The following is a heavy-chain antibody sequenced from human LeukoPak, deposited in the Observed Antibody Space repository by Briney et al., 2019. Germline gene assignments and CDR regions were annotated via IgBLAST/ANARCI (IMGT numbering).Heavy chain of an antibody. CDR3: ARKENVYYYLDY. D-gene: IGHD3-10*01. CDR2: IYHSGTT. CDR1: GYSITSSSW. J-gene: IGHJ4*02. Sequence: SETLSLTCAVSGYSITSSSWWGWIRQPPGKGLEWIGYIYHSGTTYYNPSLQSRVTMSVDTSKNQFSLKLSSVTAVDTAVYYCARKENVYYYLDYWGQGTLVTVSS. V-gene: IGHV4-28*01.